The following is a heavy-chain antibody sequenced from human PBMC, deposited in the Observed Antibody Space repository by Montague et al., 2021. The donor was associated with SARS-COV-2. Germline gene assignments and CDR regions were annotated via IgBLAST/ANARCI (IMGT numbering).Heavy chain of an antibody. CDR3: ARGMIRGVTTPLDY. CDR1: SGSIISSGYY. Sequence: SETLSLTCSVSSGSIISSGYYGGWIRQPPGKELEWIGNIDYSGTTCYXPSLQSRGTISVDTSKNHLSLRLISVTAADTAVYFCARGMIRGVTTPLDYWGQGRQVTVPS. V-gene: IGHV4-39*02. J-gene: IGHJ4*02. D-gene: IGHD3-10*01. CDR2: IDYSGTT.